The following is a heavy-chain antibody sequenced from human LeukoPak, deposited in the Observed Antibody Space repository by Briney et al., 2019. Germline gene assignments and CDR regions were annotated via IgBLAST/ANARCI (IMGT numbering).Heavy chain of an antibody. D-gene: IGHD3-10*01. Sequence: GGSLRLSCAASGFTVSSNYMSWVRQAPGKGLEWVSVIYSGGSTYYADSVKGRFTISRDNSKNTLYLQMNSLRAEDTAVYYCARDHWDTMVRGPHLYYYYGMDVWGQGTTVTVSS. CDR1: GFTVSSNY. V-gene: IGHV3-66*01. CDR2: IYSGGST. CDR3: ARDHWDTMVRGPHLYYYYGMDV. J-gene: IGHJ6*02.